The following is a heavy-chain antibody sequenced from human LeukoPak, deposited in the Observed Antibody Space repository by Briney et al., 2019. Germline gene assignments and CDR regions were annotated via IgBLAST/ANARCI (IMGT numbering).Heavy chain of an antibody. CDR3: ARSQRAGYNVYYFDS. V-gene: IGHV1-69*05. CDR2: IIPIFRST. CDR1: GGTFSSYG. J-gene: IGHJ4*02. D-gene: IGHD5-24*01. Sequence: ASVKVSCKPSGGTFSSYGVSWVRQAPGQGLEWMEGIIPIFRSTNYAQRFRGRVTITTDESTSTVYMELSSLRSEDTAVYYCARSQRAGYNVYYFDSWGQGTLVTVSS.